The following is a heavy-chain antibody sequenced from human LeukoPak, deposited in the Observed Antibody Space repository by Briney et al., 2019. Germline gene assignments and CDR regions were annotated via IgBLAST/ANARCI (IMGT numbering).Heavy chain of an antibody. J-gene: IGHJ4*02. CDR2: FIPILDTT. CDR3: ARPHRYLNFDY. D-gene: IGHD1-26*01. Sequence: SVKVSCKASGGSFNNYAVTWVRQAPGQRLEWMGGFIPILDTTNYAPNFQGRVTITTDESSTTAYMELSSLRSEDTAVYYCARPHRYLNFDYWGQGTLVTVSS. CDR1: GGSFNNYA. V-gene: IGHV1-69*05.